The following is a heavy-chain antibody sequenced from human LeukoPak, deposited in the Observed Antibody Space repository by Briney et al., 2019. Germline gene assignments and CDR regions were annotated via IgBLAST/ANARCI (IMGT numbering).Heavy chain of an antibody. CDR3: ARDPLIGPGDYFDH. CDR1: GFTFSNYG. V-gene: IGHV3-30*19. J-gene: IGHJ4*02. CDR2: ISYDGRIQ. D-gene: IGHD4-17*01. Sequence: GGSLRLSCAASGFTFSNYGMHWVRQAPGKGLDWVAVISYDGRIQRYADSVMGRFTISRDDSRNTLYLQMDNLRVEDTAVYYCARDPLIGPGDYFDHWGRGSLVTVSS.